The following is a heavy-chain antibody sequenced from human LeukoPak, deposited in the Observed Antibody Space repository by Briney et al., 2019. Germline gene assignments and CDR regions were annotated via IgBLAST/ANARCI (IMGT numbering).Heavy chain of an antibody. CDR3: ARSHTMDASPLFDY. CDR2: ISSSSSYI. D-gene: IGHD3-10*01. CDR1: GFTFSSYS. V-gene: IGHV3-21*01. J-gene: IGHJ4*02. Sequence: PGGSLRLSCAASGFTFSSYSMNWLRQAPGKGLEWVSSISSSSSYIYYADSVKGRFTISRDNAKNSLYLQMNSLRAEDTAVYYCARSHTMDASPLFDYWGQGTLVTVSS.